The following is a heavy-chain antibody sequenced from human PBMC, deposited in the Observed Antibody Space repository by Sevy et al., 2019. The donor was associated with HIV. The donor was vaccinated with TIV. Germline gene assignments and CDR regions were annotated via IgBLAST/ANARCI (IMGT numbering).Heavy chain of an antibody. J-gene: IGHJ4*02. D-gene: IGHD6-13*01. V-gene: IGHV3-7*04. Sequence: GESLKISCAASGFTFSSYWINWVRQAPGEGLEWVANINQCVNQKHYMDSVKGRFTISRDNAENAVYLQMNSLRVEDTAVYYCARGPSGAAAGRFDSWGQGTLVTVSS. CDR2: INQCVNQK. CDR3: ARGPSGAAAGRFDS. CDR1: GFTFSSYW.